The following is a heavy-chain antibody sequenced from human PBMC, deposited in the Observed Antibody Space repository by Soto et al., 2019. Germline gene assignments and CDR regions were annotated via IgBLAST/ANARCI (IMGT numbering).Heavy chain of an antibody. Sequence: GGSLRLSCAASGFTFSNAWMSWVRQAPGKGLEWVGRIKSKTDGGTTDYAAPVKGRFTISRDDSKNTLYLQMNSLKTEDTAVYYCTTDLESMKWSPDYYYYGMDVWGQGTTVTVSS. J-gene: IGHJ6*02. V-gene: IGHV3-15*01. CDR3: TTDLESMKWSPDYYYYGMDV. D-gene: IGHD2-15*01. CDR1: GFTFSNAW. CDR2: IKSKTDGGTT.